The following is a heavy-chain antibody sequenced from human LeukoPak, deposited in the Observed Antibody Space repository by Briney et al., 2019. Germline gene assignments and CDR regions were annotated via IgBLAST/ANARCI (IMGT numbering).Heavy chain of an antibody. Sequence: PSETLSLTCTVSGGSISSSSYYWGWIRQPPGKGLEWIGSIYYSGSTYYNPSLKSRVTISVDTSKNQFSLKLSSVTAADTAVYYCARDETSGWYSYYFDYWGQGTLVTVSS. CDR3: ARDETSGWYSYYFDY. CDR2: IYYSGST. V-gene: IGHV4-39*07. CDR1: GGSISSSSYY. J-gene: IGHJ4*02. D-gene: IGHD6-19*01.